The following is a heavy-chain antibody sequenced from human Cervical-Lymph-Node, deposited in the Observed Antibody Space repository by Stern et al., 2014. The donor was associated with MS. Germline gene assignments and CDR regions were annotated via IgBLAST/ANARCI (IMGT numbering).Heavy chain of an antibody. V-gene: IGHV3-30*04. CDR1: GFNFSSYA. CDR3: VVGVAS. CDR2: ITFDGSKK. J-gene: IGHJ4*02. Sequence: VQLVESGGVVVQPGRSLRLSCVASGFNFSSYAMHWVRQAPDTGLEWVAQITFDGSKKYYGDSVKGRFTISRDNSNNTLFLQMNSLRNEDTAVYYCVVGVASWGQGALVAVSS.